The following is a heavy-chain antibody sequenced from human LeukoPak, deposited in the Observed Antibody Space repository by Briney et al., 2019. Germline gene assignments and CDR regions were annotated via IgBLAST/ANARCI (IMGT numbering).Heavy chain of an antibody. CDR1: GFTFSSYA. CDR3: ANDLGWIQLNLG. V-gene: IGHV3-23*01. D-gene: IGHD5-18*01. CDR2: ISGSGGST. J-gene: IGHJ4*02. Sequence: GGSLRLSCAASGFTFSSYAMHWVRQAPGRGLEWVSTISGSGGSTYYADSVKGRFTISRDNSRNTVYLQMNSLRAEDTAVYYCANDLGWIQLNLGRGQGTLVTVSS.